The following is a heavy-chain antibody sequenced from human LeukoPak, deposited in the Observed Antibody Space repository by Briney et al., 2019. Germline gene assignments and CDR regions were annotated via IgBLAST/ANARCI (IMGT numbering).Heavy chain of an antibody. CDR3: ATVRSWFGEFVDY. V-gene: IGHV1-2*02. CDR2: IKPNSGGT. Sequence: ASVKVSCKASGYTFTGHSMYWVRQAPGQGLEWMGWIKPNSGGTNYAQKFQGRVTMTEDTSTDTAYMELSSLRSEDTAVYYCATVRSWFGEFVDYWGQGTLVTVSS. D-gene: IGHD3-10*01. J-gene: IGHJ4*02. CDR1: GYTFTGHS.